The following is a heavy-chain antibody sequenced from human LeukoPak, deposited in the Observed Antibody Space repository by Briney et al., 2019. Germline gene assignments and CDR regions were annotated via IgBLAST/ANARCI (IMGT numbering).Heavy chain of an antibody. CDR1: GGSISSGDYY. J-gene: IGHJ4*02. D-gene: IGHD3-22*01. V-gene: IGHV4-30-4*01. CDR3: ARVVVMRGRWLDY. CDR2: IYYSGST. Sequence: SQTLSLTCTVSGGSISSGDYYWSWIRQPPGKGLEWIGYIYYSGSTYYNPSLKSRGTISVDTSKNQFSLKLSSVTAADTAVYYCARVVVMRGRWLDYWGQGTLVTVSS.